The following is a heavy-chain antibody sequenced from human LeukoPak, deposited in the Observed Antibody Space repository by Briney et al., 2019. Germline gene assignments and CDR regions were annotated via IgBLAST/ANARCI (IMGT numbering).Heavy chain of an antibody. V-gene: IGHV1-2*02. CDR3: ARASQGSSCCYFY. J-gene: IGHJ4*02. Sequence: ASVKVSCKASGYTFTGYYMRWVRQAPGQGLEWMGWINPNSGGTNYAQKFQGRVTMTRDTSISTAYMELSRLRSDDTAVYYCARASQGSSCCYFYWGQGTLVTVSS. CDR2: INPNSGGT. D-gene: IGHD6-13*01. CDR1: GYTFTGYY.